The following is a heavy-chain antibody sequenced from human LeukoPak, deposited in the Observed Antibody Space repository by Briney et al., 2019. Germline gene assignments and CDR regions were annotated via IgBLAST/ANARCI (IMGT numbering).Heavy chain of an antibody. V-gene: IGHV3-7*01. CDR1: GFSCSSYW. D-gene: IGHD1-26*01. Sequence: GGTLRLSCSASGFSCSSYWMSWVRQAPGKGLEWVAHIKEDGSEKYYVDSVKGRFFISRDNAAKSLSLQMNRLRDADTAVYYCARVSVGAPAFDYWGQGNLVTVSS. CDR3: ARVSVGAPAFDY. J-gene: IGHJ4*02. CDR2: IKEDGSEK.